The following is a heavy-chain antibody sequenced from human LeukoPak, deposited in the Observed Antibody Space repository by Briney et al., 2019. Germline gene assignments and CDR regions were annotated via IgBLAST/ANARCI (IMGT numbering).Heavy chain of an antibody. CDR2: ISGTSRYI. Sequence: GGSLRLSCAASGFTFSTYSMNWVRQAPGKGLEWVSSISGTSRYIYYADSVKGRFTVSRDNAKKSLYLQMNSLRAEDSAVYYCARGHSTVTMFSFDYWGQGTQVTVSS. V-gene: IGHV3-21*01. CDR3: ARGHSTVTMFSFDY. D-gene: IGHD4-11*01. J-gene: IGHJ4*02. CDR1: GFTFSTYS.